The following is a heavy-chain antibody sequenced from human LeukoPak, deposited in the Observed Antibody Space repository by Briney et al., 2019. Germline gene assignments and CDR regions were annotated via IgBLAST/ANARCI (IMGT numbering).Heavy chain of an antibody. Sequence: PGRSLRLSCTSPGFIFTDYTMTWVRQAPGKGLEWVSAISGSGGSTYYADSVKGRFTISRDNSKNTLYLQMNSLRAEDTAVYYCAKEFGGMDVWGQGTTVTVSS. D-gene: IGHD3-10*01. CDR1: GFIFTDYT. V-gene: IGHV3-23*01. CDR3: AKEFGGMDV. J-gene: IGHJ6*02. CDR2: ISGSGGST.